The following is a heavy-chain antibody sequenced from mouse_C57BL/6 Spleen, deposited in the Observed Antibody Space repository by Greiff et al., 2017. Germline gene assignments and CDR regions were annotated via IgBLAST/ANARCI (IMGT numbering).Heavy chain of an antibody. CDR3: ARSKDYDYFDY. CDR1: GFNIKNTY. V-gene: IGHV14-3*01. Sequence: VQLQQSVAELVRPGASVKLSCTASGFNIKNTYMHWVKQRPGQGLEWIGRIYPANGTAKYAPKFQGKATITADTSSKTACLQLSSLTSEDTAIYYWARSKDYDYFDYWGQGTTLTVSS. D-gene: IGHD2-4*01. CDR2: IYPANGTA. J-gene: IGHJ2*01.